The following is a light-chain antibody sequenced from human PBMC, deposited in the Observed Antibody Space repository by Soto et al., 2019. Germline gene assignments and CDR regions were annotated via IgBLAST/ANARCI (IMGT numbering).Light chain of an antibody. J-gene: IGKJ1*01. Sequence: EIVLTQSPGTLSLSPGERATLSCRASQSGTSSYLAWYQQKPGQAPRLLIYGASRRAAGTPDRFSGSGSGTDFTLTISRLEPEDFAVYYCQQYGSSPRTFGQGTKVDIK. V-gene: IGKV3-20*01. CDR3: QQYGSSPRT. CDR1: QSGTSSY. CDR2: GAS.